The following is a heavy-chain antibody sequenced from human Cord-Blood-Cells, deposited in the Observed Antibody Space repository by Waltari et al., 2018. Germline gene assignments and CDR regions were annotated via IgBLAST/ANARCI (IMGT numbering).Heavy chain of an antibody. CDR3: ARVQCSGGSCDYYYGMDV. CDR1: GYTFTGYY. J-gene: IGHJ6*02. Sequence: QVQLVQSGAEVKKPGASVKVSCKASGYTFTGYYMHWVRQAPGQGLEWMGRINPNSGCTKYAQKFQGRGPMTRDTSISTAYMELSTLRSDDAAVYYCARVQCSGGSCDYYYGMDVWAQGTTVTVSS. D-gene: IGHD2-15*01. V-gene: IGHV1-2*06. CDR2: INPNSGCT.